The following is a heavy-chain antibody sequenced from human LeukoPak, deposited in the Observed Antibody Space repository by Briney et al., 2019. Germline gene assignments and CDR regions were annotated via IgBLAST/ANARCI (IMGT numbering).Heavy chain of an antibody. CDR1: GGSISSGSYY. V-gene: IGHV4-39*01. CDR3: ARIYSSSWYVQDAFDI. D-gene: IGHD6-13*01. J-gene: IGHJ3*02. CDR2: IYYSGST. Sequence: SETLSLTCTVSGGSISSGSYYWGWIRQPPGKGLEWIGSIYYSGSTYYNPSLKSRVTISVDTSKNQFSLKLSSVTAADTAVYYCARIYSSSWYVQDAFDIWGQGTMVTVSS.